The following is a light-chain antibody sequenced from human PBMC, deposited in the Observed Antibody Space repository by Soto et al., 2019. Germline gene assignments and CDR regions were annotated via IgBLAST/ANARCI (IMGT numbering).Light chain of an antibody. CDR1: SGHSSYA. CDR2: LNSDGSH. J-gene: IGLJ3*02. Sequence: QSVLTQSPSASASLGASVKLTCTLSSGHSSYAIAWHQQQPEKGPRYLMKLNSDGSHSKGDGIPDRFSGSSSGAGRYLTISSLQSEDEADYYCQTWGTGTWVFGGGTKLTVL. V-gene: IGLV4-69*01. CDR3: QTWGTGTWV.